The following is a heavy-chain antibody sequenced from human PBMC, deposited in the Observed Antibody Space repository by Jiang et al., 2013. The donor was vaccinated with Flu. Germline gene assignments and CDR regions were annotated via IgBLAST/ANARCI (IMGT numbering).Heavy chain of an antibody. J-gene: IGHJ5*02. V-gene: IGHV1-8*01. CDR1: GYTFTSYD. CDR3: ARRTYYYGSGTIDGLVGWFDP. CDR2: MNPNSGNT. Sequence: SGAEVKKPGASVKVSCKASGYTFTSYDINWVRQATGQGLEWMGWMNPNSGNTGYAQKFQGRVTMTRNTSISTAYMELSSLRSEDTAVYYCARRTYYYGSGTIDGLVGWFDPWGQGTLVTVSS. D-gene: IGHD3-10*01.